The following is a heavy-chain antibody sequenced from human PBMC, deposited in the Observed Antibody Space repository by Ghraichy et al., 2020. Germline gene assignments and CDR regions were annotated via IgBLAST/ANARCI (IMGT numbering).Heavy chain of an antibody. CDR3: ARDYGGYNWFDL. D-gene: IGHD4-23*01. CDR1: GGSISIGGYY. V-gene: IGHV4-31*03. J-gene: IGHJ5*02. Sequence: SETLSLTCTVSGGSISIGGYYWSWIRQHPGKGLEWIGHIYHSGDTRYNPSLKSRVTMSVDTSKNQFSLKVTSVTAADTAMYYCARDYGGYNWFDLWGQGTLVTVSS. CDR2: IYHSGDT.